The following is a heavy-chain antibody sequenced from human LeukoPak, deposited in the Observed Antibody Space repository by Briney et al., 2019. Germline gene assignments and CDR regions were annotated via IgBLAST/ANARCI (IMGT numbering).Heavy chain of an antibody. J-gene: IGHJ4*02. V-gene: IGHV3-30*18. CDR3: AKGGRSSWHNDC. CDR1: GFTFSSFG. D-gene: IGHD6-13*01. Sequence: GRSLRLSCAASGFTFSSFGMHWVRQAPGKGLDWVALISYDGSNKYYADSVKGRFTISRDNSKSTLYLQMNSLRAEDTAVYYCAKGGRSSWHNDCWGQGSLVTVSS. CDR2: ISYDGSNK.